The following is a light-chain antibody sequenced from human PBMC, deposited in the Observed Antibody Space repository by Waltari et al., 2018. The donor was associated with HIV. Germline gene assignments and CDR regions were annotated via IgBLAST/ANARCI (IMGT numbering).Light chain of an antibody. Sequence: QSVLTQPHSASGTPGQRVTISCSGGSSNIGSNSVHWYQQLPGTAPSLLLYSTIHRPSGVPVRFSGSNAGTSAALAISGLQSEDEADYYCATWDDTLNGVIFGGGTKLTVL. CDR2: STI. V-gene: IGLV1-44*01. CDR3: ATWDDTLNGVI. J-gene: IGLJ2*01. CDR1: SSNIGSNS.